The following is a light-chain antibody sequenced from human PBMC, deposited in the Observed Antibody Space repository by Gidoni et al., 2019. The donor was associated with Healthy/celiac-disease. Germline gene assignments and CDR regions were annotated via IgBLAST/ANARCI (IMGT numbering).Light chain of an antibody. CDR2: KAS. Sequence: DIQLTPSPSSLSASVGDRVTITCRASQSISSWLAWYQQKPGQPPKLLIYKASSLESGVPSRFSGSGSGTEFTLTISSRQPDDFATYYCQQYNSYSPYTFGQGTKLEIK. J-gene: IGKJ2*01. CDR1: QSISSW. CDR3: QQYNSYSPYT. V-gene: IGKV1-5*03.